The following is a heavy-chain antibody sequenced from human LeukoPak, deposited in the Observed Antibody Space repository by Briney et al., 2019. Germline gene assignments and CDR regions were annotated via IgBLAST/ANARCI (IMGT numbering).Heavy chain of an antibody. D-gene: IGHD4-17*01. CDR2: VYSSGST. J-gene: IGHJ4*02. CDR3: ARGSPHADYGDDDYYFDY. V-gene: IGHV4-61*02. Sequence: TLSLTCTVSGGSISSGSYYWSWIRQPAGKGLEWIGRVYSSGSTNYNPSLKSRVTISVDKSKNQFSLKLSSVTAADTAVYYCARGSPHADYGDDDYYFDYWGQGTLVTVSS. CDR1: GGSISSGSYY.